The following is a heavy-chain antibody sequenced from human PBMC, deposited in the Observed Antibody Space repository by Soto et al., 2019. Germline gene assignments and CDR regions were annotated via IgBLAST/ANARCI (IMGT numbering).Heavy chain of an antibody. CDR1: GYTFTSHY. Sequence: QVRLVQSGAIVTKPGSSLKVSCQTSGYTFTSHYLHWVRQAPGQGLEWLGLVNPGGGASTYAQSFQGRVTMTRDTPTSAVYMHLSSLRPEDTAIYYCARDQFPRGGVYNHPKAGLTDFWGQGTLVTVSS. J-gene: IGHJ4*02. V-gene: IGHV1-46*01. D-gene: IGHD1-1*01. CDR2: VNPGGGAS. CDR3: ARDQFPRGGVYNHPKAGLTDF.